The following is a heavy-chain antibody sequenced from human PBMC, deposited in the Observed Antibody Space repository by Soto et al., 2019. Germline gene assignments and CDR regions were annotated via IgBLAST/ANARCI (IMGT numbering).Heavy chain of an antibody. D-gene: IGHD5-18*01. Sequence: SETLSLTCTVSGGSISSYYWSWIRQPPRKGLEWIGYIYYSGSTNYNPSLKSRVTISVDTSKNQFSLKLSSVTAADTAVYYCARVPPYVGDTASRWFDPWGQGTLVTVSS. CDR1: GGSISSYY. CDR2: IYYSGST. V-gene: IGHV4-59*01. CDR3: ARVPPYVGDTASRWFDP. J-gene: IGHJ5*02.